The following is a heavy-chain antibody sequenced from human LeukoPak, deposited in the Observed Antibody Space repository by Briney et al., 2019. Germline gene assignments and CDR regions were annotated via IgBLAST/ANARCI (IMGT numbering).Heavy chain of an antibody. CDR2: IYYSGST. Sequence: SETLSLTCTVSGGSISSYYWSWIRQPPGRGLEWIGYIYYSGSTNYNPSLKSRVTISVDTSKNQFSLKLSSVTAADTAVYYCARRTYSSGCSSDYWGQGTLVTVSS. V-gene: IGHV4-59*08. J-gene: IGHJ4*02. CDR3: ARRTYSSGCSSDY. D-gene: IGHD6-19*01. CDR1: GGSISSYY.